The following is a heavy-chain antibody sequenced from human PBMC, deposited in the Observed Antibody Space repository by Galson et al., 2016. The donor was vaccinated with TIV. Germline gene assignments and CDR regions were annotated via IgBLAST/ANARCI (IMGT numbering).Heavy chain of an antibody. J-gene: IGHJ6*02. CDR1: GGTFSSFV. D-gene: IGHD5-18*01. CDR3: AKCRNTAMDTYYYYYGLDV. V-gene: IGHV1-69*13. Sequence: SVKVSCKASGGTFSSFVVTWVRQAPGQGLEWMGGIIPLFGEAHYAQKFQGRVTISADESTSTVYMELRSLRSGDTAVYYCAKCRNTAMDTYYYYYGLDVWGRGTTVTVSS. CDR2: IIPLFGEA.